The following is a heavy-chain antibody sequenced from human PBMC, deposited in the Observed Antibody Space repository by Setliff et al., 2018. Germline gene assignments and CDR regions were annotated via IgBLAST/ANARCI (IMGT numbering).Heavy chain of an antibody. CDR3: ARLVHRQQGRIFDY. V-gene: IGHV4-34*01. CDR2: INYSGST. CDR1: GESFSAYY. J-gene: IGHJ4*02. D-gene: IGHD6-13*01. Sequence: SETLSLTCAVYGESFSAYYCSWIRLAPGKGLEWIGDINYSGSTNFNPSLKSRVTISKDTSNDQFSLKLASVTAADTAVYYCARLVHRQQGRIFDYWGQGTLVTVSS.